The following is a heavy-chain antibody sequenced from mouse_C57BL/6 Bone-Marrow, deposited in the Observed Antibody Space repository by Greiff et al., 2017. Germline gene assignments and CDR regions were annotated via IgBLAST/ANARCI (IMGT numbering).Heavy chain of an antibody. CDR3: ARGYYYGSSLYFDY. CDR1: GFTFSSYT. Sequence: EVQVVESGGGLVKPGGSLKLSCAASGFTFSSYTMSWVRQTPAKRLEWVATISGGGGNTYYPESVKGRFTISRDNAKTTLYLHMSSLSSEDTALYYCARGYYYGSSLYFDYWGQGTTLTVSS. CDR2: ISGGGGNT. D-gene: IGHD1-1*01. V-gene: IGHV5-9*01. J-gene: IGHJ2*01.